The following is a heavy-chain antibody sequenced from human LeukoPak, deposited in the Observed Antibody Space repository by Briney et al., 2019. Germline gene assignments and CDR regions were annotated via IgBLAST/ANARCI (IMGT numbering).Heavy chain of an antibody. J-gene: IGHJ3*02. CDR3: ARDRMIDAFDI. CDR1: GFSFSSYW. CDR2: INTDGSTT. Sequence: GGSLRLSCAASGFSFSSYWIHWVRQAPGKGLVRVSRINTDGSTTNYADSVKGRFTISRDNSKNTLYLQMNSLRAEDTAVYYCARDRMIDAFDIWGQGTMVTVSS. D-gene: IGHD3-16*01. V-gene: IGHV3-74*01.